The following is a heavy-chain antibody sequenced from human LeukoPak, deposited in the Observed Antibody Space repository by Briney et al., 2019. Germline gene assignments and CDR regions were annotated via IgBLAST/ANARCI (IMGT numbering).Heavy chain of an antibody. Sequence: ASVKVSCKTSGYTFTNHYLHWVRQAPGQGLEWMGIINPGDGSTNYARKFQGRVTMTRDTSASTVYMEVSSLTSEDTAVYYCTKVGQLVFNFWGQGTLVTVSS. V-gene: IGHV1-46*03. CDR2: INPGDGST. J-gene: IGHJ4*02. CDR1: GYTFTNHY. D-gene: IGHD6-6*01. CDR3: TKVGQLVFNF.